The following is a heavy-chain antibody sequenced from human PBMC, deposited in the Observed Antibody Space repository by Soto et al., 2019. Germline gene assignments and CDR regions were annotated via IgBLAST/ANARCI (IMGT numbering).Heavy chain of an antibody. CDR2: ILNDGSNQ. J-gene: IGHJ3*01. CDR1: RFTFSSFG. CDR3: ATNKATDYYDTSAGALDV. Sequence: PGGSLRLSCAASRFTFSSFGMHWVRQAPGKGLEWVAGILNDGSNQYYADSVKGRFTISRDNSKNTLYLQMNSLRVEDTAVYYCATNKATDYYDTSAGALDVWGQGTMVTVSS. D-gene: IGHD3-22*01. V-gene: IGHV3-30*03.